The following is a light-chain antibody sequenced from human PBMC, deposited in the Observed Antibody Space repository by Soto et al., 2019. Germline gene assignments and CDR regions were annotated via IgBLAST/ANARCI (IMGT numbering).Light chain of an antibody. V-gene: IGKV1-12*01. CDR2: AAS. J-gene: IGKJ4*01. CDR3: QQANTFPLT. Sequence: DIQMTQSPSSVSASVGDRVTITCRASQDISSWLVWYQQKPGKDPKLLIYAASNLQSGVPPRFSGSGSGTDFTLTITSLQPEDFATYYCQQANTFPLTFGGGTKVEIK. CDR1: QDISSW.